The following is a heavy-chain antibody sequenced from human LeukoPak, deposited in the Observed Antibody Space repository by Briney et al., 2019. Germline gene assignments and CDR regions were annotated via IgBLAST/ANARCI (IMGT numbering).Heavy chain of an antibody. CDR2: ISGSGYTT. Sequence: PGGSRRLSCAASGFSFTTYAMSWVRQAPGKGLERVSGISGSGYTTYYADSVKGRFTISRDNSKNTLYLQMNSLRAEDTAVYYCAKGSLGYCTDGVCSLYYFDYWGQGTLVTVSS. CDR3: AKGSLGYCTDGVCSLYYFDY. J-gene: IGHJ4*02. CDR1: GFSFTTYA. D-gene: IGHD2-8*01. V-gene: IGHV3-23*01.